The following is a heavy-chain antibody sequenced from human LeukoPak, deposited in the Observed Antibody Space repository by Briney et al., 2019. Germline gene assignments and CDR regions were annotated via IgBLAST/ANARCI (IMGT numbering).Heavy chain of an antibody. V-gene: IGHV3-21*01. CDR1: GFTFSIYS. Sequence: GGSLRLSCAASGFTFSIYSMNWVRQAPGKGLEWVSSISTSSTYIYYADSVKGRFTISRDNAKNSLYLQMNSLRAEDTAVYYCARGEQLVGEYYFDYWGQGTLVTVSS. CDR2: ISTSSTYI. D-gene: IGHD6-6*01. CDR3: ARGEQLVGEYYFDY. J-gene: IGHJ4*02.